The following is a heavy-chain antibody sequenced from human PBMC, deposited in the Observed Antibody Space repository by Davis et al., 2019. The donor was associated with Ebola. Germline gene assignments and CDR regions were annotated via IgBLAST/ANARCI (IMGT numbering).Heavy chain of an antibody. V-gene: IGHV3-21*01. CDR3: AREGYYFDY. CDR2: ISSSSSYI. J-gene: IGHJ4*02. Sequence: GESLKISCAASGFTFSSYSMNWVRQAPGKGLEWVSSISSSSSYIYYANSVKGRFTISRDNAKNSLYLQMNSLRAEDTAVYYCAREGYYFDYWGQGTLVTVSS. CDR1: GFTFSSYS.